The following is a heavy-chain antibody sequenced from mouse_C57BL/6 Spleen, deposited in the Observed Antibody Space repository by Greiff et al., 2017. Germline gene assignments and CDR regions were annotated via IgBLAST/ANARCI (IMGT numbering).Heavy chain of an antibody. CDR3: ARYDDLAWFAY. Sequence: VQLQQPGAELVRPGSSVKLSCKASGYTFTSYWMHWVKQRPIQGLEWIGNIDPSDSETHYNQKFKDKATLTVDKSSSTAYMQLSSLTSEDSAVYYCARYDDLAWFAYWCQGTLVTVSA. V-gene: IGHV1-52*01. D-gene: IGHD2-3*01. CDR1: GYTFTSYW. CDR2: IDPSDSET. J-gene: IGHJ3*01.